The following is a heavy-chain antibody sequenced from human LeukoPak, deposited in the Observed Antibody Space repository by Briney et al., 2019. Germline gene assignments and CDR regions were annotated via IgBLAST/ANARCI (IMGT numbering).Heavy chain of an antibody. V-gene: IGHV4-39*01. D-gene: IGHD1-26*01. CDR1: GGSISSSSYY. J-gene: IGHJ3*02. CDR3: ARPVRLGANTYDAFDI. Sequence: PSETLSLTCTVSGGSISSSSYYWGWIRQPPGKGLEWIGSIYYSGSTYYNPSLKSRVTISVDTSKNQFSLKLSSVTAADTAVYYCARPVRLGANTYDAFDIWGQGTMVTVSS. CDR2: IYYSGST.